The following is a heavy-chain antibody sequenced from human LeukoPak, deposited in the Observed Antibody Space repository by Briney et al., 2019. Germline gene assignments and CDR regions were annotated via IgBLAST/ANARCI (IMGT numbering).Heavy chain of an antibody. V-gene: IGHV4-30-4*01. CDR1: GGSISSGDYY. CDR2: IYDSGST. J-gene: IGHJ4*02. D-gene: IGHD1-26*01. CDR3: ARTYSGRSYYFDC. Sequence: PSQTLSLTCTVSGGSISSGDYYWSWIRQPPGKGLEWIGYIYDSGSTYYNPSLKSRVTISVDTSKNQFSLKLSSVTAADTAVYYCARTYSGRSYYFDCWGQGTLVTVSS.